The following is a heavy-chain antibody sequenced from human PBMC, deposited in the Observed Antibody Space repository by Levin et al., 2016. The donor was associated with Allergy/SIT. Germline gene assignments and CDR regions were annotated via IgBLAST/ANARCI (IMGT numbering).Heavy chain of an antibody. V-gene: IGHV1-69*04. CDR3: AVSFGGEYYYYGMDI. Sequence: SVKVSCKASGDNFILYAISWVRQAPGQGLEWMGRLIPVLGAGNYTQKFQGKVTLTADRSTTTAHMELHSLTSEDTAVYYCAVSFGGEYYYYGMDIWGQGTAVTVSS. CDR1: GDNFILYA. D-gene: IGHD3-16*01. J-gene: IGHJ6*02. CDR2: LIPVLGAG.